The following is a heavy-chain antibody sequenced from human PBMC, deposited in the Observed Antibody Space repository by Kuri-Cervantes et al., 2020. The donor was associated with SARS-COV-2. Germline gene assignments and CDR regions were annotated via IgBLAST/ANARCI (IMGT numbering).Heavy chain of an antibody. Sequence: ASVKVSCKASGYTFSVYYMYWVRQAPGQGLEWMGWINPNSGGTNYAQKFQGWVTMTRDTSISTAYMELSRLRSDDTAVYYCATGVPTRLFGEELKNDAFDIWGQGTTVTVSS. CDR1: GYTFSVYY. CDR3: ATGVPTRLFGEELKNDAFDI. J-gene: IGHJ3*02. D-gene: IGHD3-10*01. CDR2: INPNSGGT. V-gene: IGHV1-2*04.